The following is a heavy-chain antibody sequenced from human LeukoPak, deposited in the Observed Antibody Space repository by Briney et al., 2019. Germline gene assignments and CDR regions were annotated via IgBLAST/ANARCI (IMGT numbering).Heavy chain of an antibody. Sequence: GGSLRLSCAASGFTFSSYAMSWVRQAPGKGLEWVSAISGRGGSTYYADSVKGRFTISRDNSKNTLYLQMNSLRAEDTAVYYCAKVGSFDGCPNDYWGQGTLVTVSS. CDR2: ISGRGGST. D-gene: IGHD1-26*01. CDR3: AKVGSFDGCPNDY. V-gene: IGHV3-23*01. J-gene: IGHJ4*02. CDR1: GFTFSSYA.